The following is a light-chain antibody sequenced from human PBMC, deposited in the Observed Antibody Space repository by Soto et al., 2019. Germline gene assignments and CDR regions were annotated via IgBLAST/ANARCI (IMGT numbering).Light chain of an antibody. Sequence: QSALTQPASVSGSPGQSITISCTGTSSDVGGYNYVSWYQQHPGKAPKLMIYDVSNRPSGVSNRFSGSKSGNTASLTISGLQAEDGADYYCSSYTSSSITFGGGTKVTVL. CDR2: DVS. V-gene: IGLV2-14*01. CDR1: SSDVGGYNY. J-gene: IGLJ2*01. CDR3: SSYTSSSIT.